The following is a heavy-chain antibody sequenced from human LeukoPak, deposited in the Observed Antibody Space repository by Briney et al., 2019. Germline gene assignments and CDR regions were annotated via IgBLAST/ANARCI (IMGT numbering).Heavy chain of an antibody. CDR1: EFTFSSYW. V-gene: IGHV3-7*01. CDR2: IKQDGSEK. D-gene: IGHD3-3*01. J-gene: IGHJ5*02. CDR3: ARGQNDFWSP. Sequence: GGSLRLSCAASEFTFSSYWMSWVRQAPGKGLEWVANIKQDGSEKYYVDSVKGRFTISRDNAKNSLYLQMNSLRAEDTAVYYCARGQNDFWSPWGQGTLVTVSS.